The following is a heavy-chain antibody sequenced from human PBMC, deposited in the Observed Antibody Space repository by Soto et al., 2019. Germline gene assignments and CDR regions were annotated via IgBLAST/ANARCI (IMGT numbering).Heavy chain of an antibody. CDR3: AKEGGLSGSYYISSSYYFDY. Sequence: QVQLVESGGGVVQPGRSLRLSCAASGFTFSSYGMHWVRQAPGKGLEWVAIISYDGSNTYYADSVKGRFTISRDNSKNTLYLQRNSLRAEDTFVYYCAKEGGLSGSYYISSSYYFDYWGQGTLVTVSS. CDR2: ISYDGSNT. CDR1: GFTFSSYG. D-gene: IGHD1-26*01. V-gene: IGHV3-30*18. J-gene: IGHJ4*02.